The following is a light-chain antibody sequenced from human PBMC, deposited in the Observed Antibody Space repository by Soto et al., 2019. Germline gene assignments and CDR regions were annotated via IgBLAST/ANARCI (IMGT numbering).Light chain of an antibody. CDR1: QNIRSH. Sequence: DIQMTQSPSAQSASVGDTVTITCRASQNIRSHLNWYQQKPGKAPELLIYSASRLQSGVPSRFSGSGSGTDFALTITSLQAEDFATYYCQQLRMYPSTFGGGTKVDIK. CDR3: QQLRMYPST. V-gene: IGKV1-39*01. J-gene: IGKJ4*01. CDR2: SAS.